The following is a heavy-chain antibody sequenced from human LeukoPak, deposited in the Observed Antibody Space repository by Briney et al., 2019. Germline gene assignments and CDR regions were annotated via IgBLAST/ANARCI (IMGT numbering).Heavy chain of an antibody. CDR1: GLSVSDAW. Sequence: GGSLRLSCAASGLSVSDAWMSWVRQAPGKGLEWVGRIKGKAAGGTTDYVASVKGRFTISRDGAKNTLYLQMNNLKSEDTAVYYCTGPPDWGQGTLVTVSS. V-gene: IGHV3-15*01. CDR3: TGPPD. J-gene: IGHJ4*02. CDR2: IKGKAAGGTT.